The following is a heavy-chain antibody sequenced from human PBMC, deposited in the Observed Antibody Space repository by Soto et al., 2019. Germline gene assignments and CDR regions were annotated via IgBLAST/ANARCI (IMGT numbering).Heavy chain of an antibody. J-gene: IGHJ4*01. CDR3: TRLGDYAGYGPNDY. V-gene: IGHV3-23*01. CDR1: GFTFSSYA. CDR2: ISGSADST. Sequence: GGSLRLSCAASGFTFSSYAMSWVRQAPGKGLEWVSTISGSADSTYYADSVKGRFTISRDNSKNTLYLQMSSLRAEDTAVYYCTRLGDYAGYGPNDYWGHGTLVTVSS. D-gene: IGHD4-17*01.